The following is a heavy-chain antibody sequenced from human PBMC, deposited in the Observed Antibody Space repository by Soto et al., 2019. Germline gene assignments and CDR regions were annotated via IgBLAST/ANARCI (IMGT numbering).Heavy chain of an antibody. V-gene: IGHV3-30*18. CDR1: GFSFSRYG. CDR3: SKAMIPSYDSDAFDV. J-gene: IGHJ3*01. Sequence: GGSLRLSCAASGFSFSRYGIHWVRQAPGKGLEWVAVISYDESTTFYADSVKGRFTISRDNSKNTLFLQMNSLRPEDTALYSCSKAMIPSYDSDAFDVWGQGTMVTVSS. CDR2: ISYDESTT. D-gene: IGHD5-18*01.